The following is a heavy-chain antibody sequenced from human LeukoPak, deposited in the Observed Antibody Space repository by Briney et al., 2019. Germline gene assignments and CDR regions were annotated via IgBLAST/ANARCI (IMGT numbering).Heavy chain of an antibody. V-gene: IGHV4-34*01. CDR1: GGSFSGYY. CDR3: ARMPDYGSFNWFDP. J-gene: IGHJ5*02. Sequence: PSETLSLACAVYGGSFSGYYWTWIRQPPGKGLEWIGEINHSGSTNYNPSLKSRVTISVDTSKNQFSLKLTSVTAADTAVYYCARMPDYGSFNWFDPWGQGTLVTVSS. CDR2: INHSGST. D-gene: IGHD4-17*01.